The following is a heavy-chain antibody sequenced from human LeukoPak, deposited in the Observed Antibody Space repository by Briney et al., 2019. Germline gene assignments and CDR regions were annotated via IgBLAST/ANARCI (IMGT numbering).Heavy chain of an antibody. V-gene: IGHV1-2*02. J-gene: IGHJ5*02. D-gene: IGHD6-13*01. CDR2: INPNSGGT. CDR3: AGSSSWDNWFDP. Sequence: ASVKVSCKASGYTFTGYYMHRVRQAPGQGLEWMGWINPNSGGTNYAQKFQGRVTMTRDTSISTAYMELSRLRSDDTAVYYCAGSSSWDNWFDPWGQGTLVTVSS. CDR1: GYTFTGYY.